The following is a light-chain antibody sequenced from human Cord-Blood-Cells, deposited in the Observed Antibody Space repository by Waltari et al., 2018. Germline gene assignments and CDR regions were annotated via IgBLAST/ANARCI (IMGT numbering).Light chain of an antibody. Sequence: IQLTQSPSSLPASVGDRVPITCRASQGISSYLAWYQQKPGKAPKLLIYAASTLQSGVPSRFSGSGSGTDFTLTSSSLQPEDFATYYCQQLKSYPYTFGQGTKLEIK. CDR2: AAS. J-gene: IGKJ2*01. CDR3: QQLKSYPYT. CDR1: QGISSY. V-gene: IGKV1-9*01.